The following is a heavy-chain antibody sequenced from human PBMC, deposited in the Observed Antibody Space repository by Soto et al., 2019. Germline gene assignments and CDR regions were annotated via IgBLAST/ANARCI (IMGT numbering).Heavy chain of an antibody. CDR1: GFTFSNYA. Sequence: GGSLRLSCAASGFTFSNYAVTWVRQAPGKGLEWVSTISGSGGSTYYADSVKGRFTISRDNSKNTLYLQMNSLRAEDTAVYYCAKDLEVPSDFGDYYDSSGYYSFDYWGQGTLVTVSS. CDR2: ISGSGGST. D-gene: IGHD3-22*01. V-gene: IGHV3-23*01. CDR3: AKDLEVPSDFGDYYDSSGYYSFDY. J-gene: IGHJ4*02.